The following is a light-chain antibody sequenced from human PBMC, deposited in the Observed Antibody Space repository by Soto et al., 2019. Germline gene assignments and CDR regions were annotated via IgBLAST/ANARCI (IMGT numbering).Light chain of an antibody. V-gene: IGKV4-1*01. CDR1: HSVLSNSDNKKY. CDR2: WAS. J-gene: IGKJ5*01. Sequence: VLVSSPDSLAVSLGERATINCRSSHSVLSNSDNKKYLAWFQQKPGQPPKXXXYWASTRESGVPDRFSVSGSATDFTITISRLQDEDVAVYCCQQYHSDTITFGQGTRLEIK. CDR3: QQYHSDTIT.